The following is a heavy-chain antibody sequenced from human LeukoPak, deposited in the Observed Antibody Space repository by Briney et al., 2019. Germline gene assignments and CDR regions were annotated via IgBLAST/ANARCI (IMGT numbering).Heavy chain of an antibody. CDR1: GFTFSSYM. Sequence: GGSLRLSCAASGFTFSSYMMNWVRQAPGKGLEWVSSIGGSSTSIYYADSVKGRFTISRDNAKNSLYLQMNRLRAEDTAVYFCAREAEEAFDYWGQGTLVTVSS. V-gene: IGHV3-21*01. J-gene: IGHJ4*02. CDR3: AREAEEAFDY. CDR2: IGGSSTSI.